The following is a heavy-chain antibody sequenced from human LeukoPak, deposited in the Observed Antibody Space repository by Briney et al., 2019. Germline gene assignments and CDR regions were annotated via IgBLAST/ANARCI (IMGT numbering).Heavy chain of an antibody. V-gene: IGHV4-39*01. CDR3: ARHSERRSYNWFDP. CDR1: GGSISSSSCY. Sequence: PSETLSLTCTVSGGSISSSSCYWGWIRQPPGKGLEWIGSIYYSGSTYYNPSLKSRVTISVDTSKNQFSLKLSSVTAADTAVYYCARHSERRSYNWFDPWGLGTLVTVSS. J-gene: IGHJ5*02. D-gene: IGHD1-1*01. CDR2: IYYSGST.